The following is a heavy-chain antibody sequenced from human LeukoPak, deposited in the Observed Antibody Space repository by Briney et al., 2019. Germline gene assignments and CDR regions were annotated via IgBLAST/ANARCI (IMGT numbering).Heavy chain of an antibody. V-gene: IGHV1-69*13. CDR3: ASSNGRIKWELLCVFDM. CDR1: GGTFNRFA. J-gene: IGHJ3*02. D-gene: IGHD3-10*01. Sequence: GASVKVSCRASGGTFNRFAFSWVRQAPGQGLEWMGGIIPIFGTADYAQKFQGRITITADESTRSTYMELTSLRSEDTAVYYCASSNGRIKWELLCVFDMWGQGTMVTVSS. CDR2: IIPIFGTA.